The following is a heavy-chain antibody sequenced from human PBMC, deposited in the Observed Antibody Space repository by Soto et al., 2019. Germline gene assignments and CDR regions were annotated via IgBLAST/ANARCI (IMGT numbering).Heavy chain of an antibody. CDR1: GGSISSDDYY. D-gene: IGHD3-22*01. CDR3: ARDLDGLHDDTSGPFPRPG. CDR2: IHSSGSI. Sequence: SETLSLTCTVSGGSISSDDYYWSWIRQAPGRGLEWIGYIHSSGSIYYNPSLKSRATMSIDTAGNQFSLKVSSVTVADAAVYYCARDLDGLHDDTSGPFPRPGWGQGTLVTVSS. J-gene: IGHJ1*01. V-gene: IGHV4-30-4*01.